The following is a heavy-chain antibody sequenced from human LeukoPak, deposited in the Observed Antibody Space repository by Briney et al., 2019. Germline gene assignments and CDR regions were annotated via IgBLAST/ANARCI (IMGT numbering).Heavy chain of an antibody. CDR3: ARDVEMATMAAFDI. J-gene: IGHJ3*02. V-gene: IGHV4-4*07. CDR1: GGSISSYY. CDR2: IYTSGST. D-gene: IGHD5-24*01. Sequence: SETLSLTCTVSGGSISSYYWSWIRQPAGKGLEWIGRIYTSGSTNYNPSLKSRAPMSVDTSKNQFSLKLSSVTAADTTVYYCARDVEMATMAAFDIWGQGTMVTVST.